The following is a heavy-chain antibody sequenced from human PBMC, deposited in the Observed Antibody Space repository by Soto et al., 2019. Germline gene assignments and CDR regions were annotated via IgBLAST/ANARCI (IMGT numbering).Heavy chain of an antibody. CDR2: ISGRGVST. Sequence: GGSLILSCASSGFTFSNYSMSWVRQAPGKGLEWVSGISGRGVSTYYADSVKGRFTISRDNSKNTLYLQMNSLRAEDTAVYYGAKDGEQLAQPHNSFDYWGQGTQVTVSS. J-gene: IGHJ4*02. D-gene: IGHD6-13*01. CDR1: GFTFSNYS. CDR3: AKDGEQLAQPHNSFDY. V-gene: IGHV3-23*01.